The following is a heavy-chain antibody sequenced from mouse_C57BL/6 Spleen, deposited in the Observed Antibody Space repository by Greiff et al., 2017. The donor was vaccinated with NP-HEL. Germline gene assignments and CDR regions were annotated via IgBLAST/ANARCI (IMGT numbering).Heavy chain of an antibody. D-gene: IGHD1-1*01. CDR3: ARSDYYYGSSYVSFDY. V-gene: IGHV3-8*01. Sequence: EVKLEESGPGLAKPSQTLSLTCSVTGYSITSDYWNWIRKFPGNKLEYMGYISYSGSTYYNPSLKSRISITRDTSKNQYYLQLNSVTTEDTATYYCARSDYYYGSSYVSFDYWGQGTTLTVSS. CDR2: ISYSGST. J-gene: IGHJ2*01. CDR1: GYSITSDY.